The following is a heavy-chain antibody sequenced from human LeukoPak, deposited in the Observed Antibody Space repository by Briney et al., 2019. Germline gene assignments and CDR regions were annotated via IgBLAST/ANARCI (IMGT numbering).Heavy chain of an antibody. CDR2: IYYSVST. V-gene: IGHV4-39*01. CDR3: ARHPSIYYDSSGYYDY. D-gene: IGHD3-22*01. CDR1: GGSISSSSYY. Sequence: SETLSLTCTVSGGSISSSSYYWAWIRQPPGKGLEWIGCIYYSVSTYYNPSLKSRVTIPVDTSKNQFSLKLSSVTAADTAVYYCARHPSIYYDSSGYYDYWGQGTLVTVSS. J-gene: IGHJ4*02.